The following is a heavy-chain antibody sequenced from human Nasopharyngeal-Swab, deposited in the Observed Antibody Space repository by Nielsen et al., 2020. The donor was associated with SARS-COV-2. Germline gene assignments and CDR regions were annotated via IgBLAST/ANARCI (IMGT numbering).Heavy chain of an antibody. CDR1: GFTFSSYS. D-gene: IGHD6-19*01. CDR3: ARLSKQWLVRPYWYFDL. Sequence: GGSLRLSCAASGFTFSSYSMNWVRQAPGKGLEWVSSISSSSSYIYYADPVKGRFTISRDNAKNSLYLQMNSLRAEDTAVYYCARLSKQWLVRPYWYFDLWGRGTLVTVSS. J-gene: IGHJ2*01. CDR2: ISSSSSYI. V-gene: IGHV3-21*01.